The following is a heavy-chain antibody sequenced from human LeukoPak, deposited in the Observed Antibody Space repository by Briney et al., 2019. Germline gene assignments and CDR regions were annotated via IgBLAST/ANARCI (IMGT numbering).Heavy chain of an antibody. CDR2: IHTKSGGT. J-gene: IGHJ6*03. CDR3: ARATVLPYFDWLGTYLHV. D-gene: IGHD3-9*01. V-gene: IGHV1-2*02. Sequence: APVAVSCEASGYTFIDYYMHWLGQAPGQELEWVGWIHTKSGGTPYAQKLQGRVTMSRDTSISTAYMELTSLRSDDTAAYYCARATVLPYFDWLGTYLHVWGKGATVTLS. CDR1: GYTFIDYY.